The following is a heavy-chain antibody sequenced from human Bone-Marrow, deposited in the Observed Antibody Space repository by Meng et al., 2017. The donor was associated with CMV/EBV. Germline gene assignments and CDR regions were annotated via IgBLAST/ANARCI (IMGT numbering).Heavy chain of an antibody. J-gene: IGHJ3*02. CDR3: ARKVVPAAIRRGADAFDI. Sequence: GESLKISCAASGFTFSSYWMSWVRQAPGKGLEWVANIKQDGSEKYYVDSVKGRFTISRDNAKNSLYLQMNSLRAEDTAVYYCARKVVPAAIRRGADAFDIWGQGTMVTVSS. CDR2: IKQDGSEK. D-gene: IGHD2-2*02. V-gene: IGHV3-7*01. CDR1: GFTFSSYW.